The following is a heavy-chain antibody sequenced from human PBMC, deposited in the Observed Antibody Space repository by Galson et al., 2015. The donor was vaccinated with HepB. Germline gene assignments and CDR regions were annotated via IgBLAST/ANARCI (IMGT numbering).Heavy chain of an antibody. J-gene: IGHJ1*01. CDR2: ISWNSGSI. V-gene: IGHV3-9*01. Sequence: SLRLSCAASGFTFDDYAMHWVRQAPGKGLEWVSGISWNSGSIGYADSVKGRFTISRDNAKNSLYLQMNSLRAEDTALYYCEKAPEYSSGSALFQHWGQGTLVTVSS. D-gene: IGHD6-19*01. CDR3: EKAPEYSSGSALFQH. CDR1: GFTFDDYA.